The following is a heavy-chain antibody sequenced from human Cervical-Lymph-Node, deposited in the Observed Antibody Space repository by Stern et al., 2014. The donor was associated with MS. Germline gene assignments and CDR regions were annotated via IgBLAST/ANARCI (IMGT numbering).Heavy chain of an antibody. Sequence: QVQLVQSGAEVKKPGASVKVSCKASGYTFTSYGISWVRQAPGQGLEWMGWISAYNGNTNYAQKLQGRVTMTTNTSTSTAYMELRSLRSDDTAVYYCARCDSSTRVYYYYGMGVWGQGTTVTVSS. D-gene: IGHD6-13*01. V-gene: IGHV1-18*01. CDR1: GYTFTSYG. J-gene: IGHJ6*02. CDR3: ARCDSSTRVYYYYGMGV. CDR2: ISAYNGNT.